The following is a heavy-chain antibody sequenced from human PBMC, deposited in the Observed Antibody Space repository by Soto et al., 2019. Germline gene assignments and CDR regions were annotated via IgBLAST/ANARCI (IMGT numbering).Heavy chain of an antibody. V-gene: IGHV4-61*05. CDR3: ARLPVSAANYGMDV. J-gene: IGHJ6*02. Sequence: KTSETLSLTCTVSCGSISSSSYYWGWIRQPPGKGLEWIGYIYYSGSTNYNPSLKSRVTISVDTSKNQFSLKLSSVTAADTAVYYCARLPVSAANYGMDVWGQGTTVTVSS. D-gene: IGHD2-2*01. CDR2: IYYSGST. CDR1: CGSISSSSYY.